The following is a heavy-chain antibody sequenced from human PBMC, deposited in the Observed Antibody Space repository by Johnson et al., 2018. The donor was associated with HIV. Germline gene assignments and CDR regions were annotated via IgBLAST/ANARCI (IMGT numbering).Heavy chain of an antibody. J-gene: IGHJ3*02. CDR2: IGWDGGSR. CDR1: GFTFDAYT. V-gene: IGHV3-43*01. Sequence: EVQLVESGGGVVRPGGSLRLSCAASGFTFDAYTMYWVRQPPGKGLEWVSLIGWDGGSRYYGDSVKGRFTISRDNSKNTLYLQMNSLRDEDTAVYYCAREGGTGTTFWYAFDIWGQGTMVTVSS. D-gene: IGHD1-1*01. CDR3: AREGGTGTTFWYAFDI.